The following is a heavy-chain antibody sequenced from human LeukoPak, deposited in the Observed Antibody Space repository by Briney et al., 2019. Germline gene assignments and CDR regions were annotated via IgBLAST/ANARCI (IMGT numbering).Heavy chain of an antibody. CDR1: GYSISSGYY. Sequence: PSETPSLTCTVSGYSISSGYYWGWIRQPPEKGLEWIGSIYHSGSTYYNPSLKSRVTISVDTSKNQFSLKLSSVTAADTAVYYCARTTEGYCRGVSCYYYYYYMDVWGKGTTVTVSS. CDR3: ARTTEGYCRGVSCYYYYYYMDV. J-gene: IGHJ6*03. CDR2: IYHSGST. D-gene: IGHD2-15*01. V-gene: IGHV4-38-2*02.